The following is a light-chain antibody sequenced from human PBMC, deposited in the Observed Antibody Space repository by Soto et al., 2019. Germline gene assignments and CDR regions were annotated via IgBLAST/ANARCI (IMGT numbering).Light chain of an antibody. CDR1: QSVSGW. CDR2: ETS. CDR3: QQYNSYWT. V-gene: IGKV1-5*03. J-gene: IGKJ1*01. Sequence: DIQMTQSPSTLSASVGDTVTVTCRASQSVSGWLAWYQQKPGKAPKLLIYETSSLESGVPSRFGGSGSGTEFTLTISSLQPDDFAIYYCQQYNSYWTFGQGTKVDI.